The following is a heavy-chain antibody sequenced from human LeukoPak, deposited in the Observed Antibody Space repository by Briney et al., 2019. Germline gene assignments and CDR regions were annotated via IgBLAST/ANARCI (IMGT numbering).Heavy chain of an antibody. Sequence: PSQTLSLTCAVSGGSISSGGYSWSWIRQPPGKGLEWIGYIYHSGSTYYNPSLKGRVTISVDRSKNQFSLKLSSVTAADTAVYYCASGYSSGWYEYYFDYWGQGTLVTVSS. J-gene: IGHJ4*02. D-gene: IGHD6-19*01. CDR1: GGSISSGGYS. CDR3: ASGYSSGWYEYYFDY. V-gene: IGHV4-30-2*01. CDR2: IYHSGST.